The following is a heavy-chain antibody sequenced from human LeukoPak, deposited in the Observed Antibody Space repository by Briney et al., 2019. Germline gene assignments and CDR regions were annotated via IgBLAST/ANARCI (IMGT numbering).Heavy chain of an antibody. CDR3: TRTATYNWNPEGAFDI. CDR2: IKSKTDGGTT. J-gene: IGHJ3*02. Sequence: GGSLRLSCAASGFTFSNAWMNWVRQAPGKGLEWVGRIKSKTDGGTTDYAAPVKGRFTISRDDSKNTLYLQMSNLKTEDTAVYYCTRTATYNWNPEGAFDIWGQGTMVTVSS. CDR1: GFTFSNAW. V-gene: IGHV3-15*01. D-gene: IGHD1-20*01.